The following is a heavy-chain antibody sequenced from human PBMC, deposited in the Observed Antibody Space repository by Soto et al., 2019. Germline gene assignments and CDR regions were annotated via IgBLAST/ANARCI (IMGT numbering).Heavy chain of an antibody. CDR1: GYTFTGYY. CDR3: ARASSSTSKTYYYYGMDV. Sequence: ASVKVSCKASGYTFTGYYMHWVRQAPGQGLEWMGWINPNSGRANYAQKFQGRVTMTADESTSTAYMELSSLRSEDTAVYYCARASSSTSKTYYYYGMDVWGQGTTVTVSS. D-gene: IGHD2-2*01. J-gene: IGHJ6*02. V-gene: IGHV1-2*02. CDR2: INPNSGRA.